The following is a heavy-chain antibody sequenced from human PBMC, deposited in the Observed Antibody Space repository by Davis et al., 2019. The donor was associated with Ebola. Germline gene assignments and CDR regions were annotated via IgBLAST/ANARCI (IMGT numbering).Heavy chain of an antibody. J-gene: IGHJ6*02. CDR1: GYSFTSYW. CDR2: IDPSDSYT. V-gene: IGHV5-10-1*01. D-gene: IGHD5-18*01. Sequence: GESLKISCKGSGYSFTSYWISWVRQMPGKGLEWMGRIDPSDSYTNYRPSFQGHVTISADKSISTAYLQWSSLKASDTAMYYCAGGIQLGARGKGSHYGMDVWGQGTTVTVSS. CDR3: AGGIQLGARGKGSHYGMDV.